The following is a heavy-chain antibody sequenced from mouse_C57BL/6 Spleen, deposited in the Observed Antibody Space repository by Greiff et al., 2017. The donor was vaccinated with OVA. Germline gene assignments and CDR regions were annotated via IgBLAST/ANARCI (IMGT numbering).Heavy chain of an antibody. Sequence: VQLQQSGAELVRPGASVTLSCKASGYTFTDYEMHRVKQTPVHGLEWIGAIDPETGGTAYNQKFKGKAILTADKSSSTAYMELRSLTSEDSAVDYCTRGYYDRYAMDDWGKGTSVTVSS. V-gene: IGHV1-15*01. CDR2: IDPETGGT. J-gene: IGHJ4*01. CDR3: TRGYYDRYAMDD. D-gene: IGHD1-1*01. CDR1: GYTFTDYE.